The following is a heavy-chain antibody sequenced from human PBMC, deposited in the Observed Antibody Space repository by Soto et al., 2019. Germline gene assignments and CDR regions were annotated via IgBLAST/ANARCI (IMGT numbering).Heavy chain of an antibody. D-gene: IGHD3-10*01. CDR2: IHYSGST. V-gene: IGHV4-31*03. J-gene: IGHJ4*02. CDR1: GGSISTDGHY. CDR3: ARDSRGYYFDY. Sequence: QVQLQESGPGLVKPSQTLSLTCTVSGGSISTDGHYWSWIRQHPGKDLEWIGYIHYSGSTYYNPSLKSRVTISVDTSKSQYSLNLYSLTAADTAVCYCARDSRGYYFDYWGQGTLVTVSS.